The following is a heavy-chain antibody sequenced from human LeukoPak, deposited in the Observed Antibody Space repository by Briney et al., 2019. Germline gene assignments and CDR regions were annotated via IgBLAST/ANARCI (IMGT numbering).Heavy chain of an antibody. CDR3: ARWTQGLAAAGIQVDY. J-gene: IGHJ4*02. V-gene: IGHV3-21*01. D-gene: IGHD6-13*01. CDR2: ISSSSSYI. Sequence: GGSLRLSCAASGFTFSSYSMNWVRQAPGKGLEWVSSISSSSSYIYYADSVKGRFTISRDNAKNSLYLQMNSLRAEDTAVYYCARWTQGLAAAGIQVDYWGQGTLVTVSS. CDR1: GFTFSSYS.